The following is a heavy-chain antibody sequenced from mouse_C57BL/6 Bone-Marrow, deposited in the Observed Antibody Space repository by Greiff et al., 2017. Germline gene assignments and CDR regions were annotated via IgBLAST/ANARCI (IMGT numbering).Heavy chain of an antibody. CDR1: GYTFTGYW. V-gene: IGHV1-9*01. Sequence: VQLQQSGAELMRPGASVKLSCKATGYTFTGYWIEWVKQRPGHGLEWIGEILPGSGNTNYTENFKGKATFTADTSSNTAYMQLSSLPTEDSAIYYCAKWGSYFDSWGQGTSLTVSS. CDR3: AKWGSYFDS. CDR2: ILPGSGNT. J-gene: IGHJ2*02. D-gene: IGHD1-1*01.